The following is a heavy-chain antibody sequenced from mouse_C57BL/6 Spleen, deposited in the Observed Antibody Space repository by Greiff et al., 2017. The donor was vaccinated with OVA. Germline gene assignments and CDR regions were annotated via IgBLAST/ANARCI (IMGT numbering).Heavy chain of an antibody. CDR1: GFSFNTYA. J-gene: IGHJ4*01. CDR2: IRSKSNNYAT. Sequence: EVQGVESGGGLVQPKGSLKLSCAASGFSFNTYAMNWVRQAPGKGLEWVARIRSKSNNYATYYADSVKDRFTISRDDSESMLYLQMNNLKTEDTAMYYCVRHELGYGGDYWGQGTSVTVSS. D-gene: IGHD4-1*01. V-gene: IGHV10-1*01. CDR3: VRHELGYGGDY.